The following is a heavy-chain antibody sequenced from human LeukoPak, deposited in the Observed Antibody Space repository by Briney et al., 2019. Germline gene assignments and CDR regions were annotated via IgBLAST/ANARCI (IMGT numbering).Heavy chain of an antibody. Sequence: SETLSLTCFVSGASMRTTSYYWGWIRQSPGKGLEWIGNIYHTGTTYFNPSLKSRVNISQDTSKNQFSLKLSSVTAADTAVYYCARAKYSGSWTDYWGQGTLVTVSS. CDR2: IYHTGTT. CDR1: GASMRTTSYY. V-gene: IGHV4-39*01. CDR3: ARAKYSGSWTDY. J-gene: IGHJ4*02. D-gene: IGHD6-13*01.